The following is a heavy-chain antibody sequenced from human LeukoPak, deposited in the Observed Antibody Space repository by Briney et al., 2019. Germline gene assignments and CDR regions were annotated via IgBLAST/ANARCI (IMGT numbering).Heavy chain of an antibody. CDR2: IYYSGST. CDR1: GGSISSYY. J-gene: IGHJ3*02. V-gene: IGHV4-59*01. Sequence: SETLSLTCTVSGGSISSYYWSWIRQPPGKGLEWIGYIYYSGSTNYNPSLKSRVTISVDTSKNQFSLKLSSVTAADTAVYYCARVGDGYNLDAFDIWGQGTMVTVSS. D-gene: IGHD5-24*01. CDR3: ARVGDGYNLDAFDI.